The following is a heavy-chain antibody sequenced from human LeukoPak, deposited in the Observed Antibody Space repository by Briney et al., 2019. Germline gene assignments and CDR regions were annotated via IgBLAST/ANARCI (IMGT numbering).Heavy chain of an antibody. J-gene: IGHJ6*03. D-gene: IGHD5-18*01. V-gene: IGHV4-34*01. CDR2: INHSGST. CDR3: AREDTGLADPFYYYYYMAV. Sequence: KPSETLSLTCAVYGGSFSGYYWSWIRQPPGKGLEWIGEINHSGSTNYNPSLKSRVTISVDTSKNQFSLKLRSVTAADTAVYYCAREDTGLADPFYYYYYMAVWGKGTTVTISS. CDR1: GGSFSGYY.